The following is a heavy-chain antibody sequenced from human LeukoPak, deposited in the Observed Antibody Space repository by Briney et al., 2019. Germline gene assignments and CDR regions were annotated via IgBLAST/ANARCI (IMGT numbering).Heavy chain of an antibody. CDR2: IYYSGTT. Sequence: SSETLSLACTVSGGSISRSSFYWGGIRQPPGKGMEWIGSIYYSGTTYHNPSLRSRVTISVDTSKNQFSLSLNSVTAADTAVYYCARLSYRRFDYWGQGNLVTVSS. CDR1: GGSISRSSFY. D-gene: IGHD4-11*01. V-gene: IGHV4-39*01. J-gene: IGHJ4*02. CDR3: ARLSYRRFDY.